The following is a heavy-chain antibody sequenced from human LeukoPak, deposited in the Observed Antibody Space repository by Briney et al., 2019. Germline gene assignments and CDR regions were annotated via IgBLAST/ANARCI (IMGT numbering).Heavy chain of an antibody. Sequence: GGSLRLSCAASGFTFSSYAMHWVRQAPGKGLEYVSAISSNGGSTYYANSVKGRFTISRDNSKNTLYLQMGSLRAEDMAVYYCARAQEEWPGSWFDPWGQGTLVTVSS. J-gene: IGHJ5*02. CDR3: ARAQEEWPGSWFDP. CDR1: GFTFSSYA. CDR2: ISSNGGST. V-gene: IGHV3-64*01. D-gene: IGHD3-3*01.